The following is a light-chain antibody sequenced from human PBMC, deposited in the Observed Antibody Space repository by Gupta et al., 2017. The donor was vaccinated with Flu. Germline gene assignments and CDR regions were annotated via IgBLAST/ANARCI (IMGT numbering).Light chain of an antibody. CDR2: DAS. J-gene: IGKJ4*01. V-gene: IGKV3-11*01. CDR3: QQRSSRPHRT. Sequence: EILLTQSPATLSLSPGERATLSCRASQGVSSSLAWYQQKPGQAPRLLIYDASNRATGVPARVIGSGSGTDFTLTISSLEPEDFAVDDCQQRSSRPHRTFGGGTKVEIK. CDR1: QGVSSS.